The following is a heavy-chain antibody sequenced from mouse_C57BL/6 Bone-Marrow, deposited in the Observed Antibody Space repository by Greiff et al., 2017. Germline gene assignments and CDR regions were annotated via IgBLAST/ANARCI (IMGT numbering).Heavy chain of an antibody. V-gene: IGHV5-9-1*02. Sequence: VKLVESGEGLVKPGGSLKLSCAASGFTFSSYAMSWVRQTPEKRLAWVAYISSGGDYIYYAYTVKGRFTISRDNARNTLYRQMSSLKTEDKDRYYCTGPGYFDVWGTGTTVTVAS. CDR1: GFTFSSYA. J-gene: IGHJ1*03. CDR2: ISSGGDYI. CDR3: TGPGYFDV.